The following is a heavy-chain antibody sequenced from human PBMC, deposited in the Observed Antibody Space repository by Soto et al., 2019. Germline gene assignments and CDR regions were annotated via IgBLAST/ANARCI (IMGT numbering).Heavy chain of an antibody. J-gene: IGHJ6*02. CDR2: ISYDESTK. Sequence: QVQLVESGGGVVQPGRSLRLSCAVSGFNFDNYAVHWVRQAPGKGLEWVSVISYDESTKYYADSVRGRFTISRDNSKNTMYLQMNSLRDDDTAVYYCAKITVLSRRYYYCAMDVWGQGTTVTVSS. D-gene: IGHD3-16*01. CDR3: AKITVLSRRYYYCAMDV. V-gene: IGHV3-30-3*01. CDR1: GFNFDNYA.